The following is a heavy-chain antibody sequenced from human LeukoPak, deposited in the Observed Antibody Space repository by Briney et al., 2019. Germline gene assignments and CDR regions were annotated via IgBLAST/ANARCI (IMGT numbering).Heavy chain of an antibody. CDR3: AREGDYYGSGSKINWFDP. J-gene: IGHJ5*02. D-gene: IGHD3-10*01. V-gene: IGHV1-2*02. CDR2: INPNSGGT. CDR1: GYTFTGYY. Sequence: ASVTVSCKASGYTFTGYYMHWVRQAPGQGLEWMGWINPNSGGTNYAQKFQGRVTMTRDTPISTAYMELSRLRSDDTAVYYCAREGDYYGSGSKINWFDPWGQGTLVTVSS.